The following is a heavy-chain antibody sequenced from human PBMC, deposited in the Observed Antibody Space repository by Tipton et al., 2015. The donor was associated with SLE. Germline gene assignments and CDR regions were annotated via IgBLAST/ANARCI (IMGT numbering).Heavy chain of an antibody. Sequence: TLSLTCTVSGGSINSYYWGWIRQPPGKGLEWIASIFYDGSTHYNPSLKSRVTVSVDTSKNQFSLSLTYVTAADTAVYYCAREGIAAETWFFDLWGRGTLVTVSS. CDR3: AREGIAAETWFFDL. V-gene: IGHV4-59*12. D-gene: IGHD6-13*01. CDR2: IFYDGST. J-gene: IGHJ2*01. CDR1: GGSINSYY.